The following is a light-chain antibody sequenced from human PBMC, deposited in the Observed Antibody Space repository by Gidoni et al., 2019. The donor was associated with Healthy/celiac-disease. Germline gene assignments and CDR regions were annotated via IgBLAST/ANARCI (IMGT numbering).Light chain of an antibody. Sequence: SSSLTQPPWVSVSPGQTARITCPGDALPKQDAYWYQQKPGQARVLVIYKDSERPSGIPGRFSGSSSGTTVTLTISGVQAEDEADYYCQSADSSGSYVFGTGTKVTVL. V-gene: IGLV3-25*02. J-gene: IGLJ1*01. CDR1: ALPKQD. CDR2: KDS. CDR3: QSADSSGSYV.